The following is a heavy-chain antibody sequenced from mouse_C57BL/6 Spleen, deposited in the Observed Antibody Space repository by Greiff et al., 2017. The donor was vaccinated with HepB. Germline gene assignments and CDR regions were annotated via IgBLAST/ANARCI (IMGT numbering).Heavy chain of an antibody. V-gene: IGHV7-3*01. CDR1: GFTFTDYY. J-gene: IGHJ4*01. Sequence: EVKLVESGGGLVQPGGSLSLSCAASGFTFTDYYMRWVRQPPGKALEWLGFIRNKANGYTTEYSASVKGRFTISRDNSQSILYLQMNALRAEDSATYYCARSFYAMDYWGQGTSVTVSS. CDR2: IRNKANGYTT. CDR3: ARSFYAMDY.